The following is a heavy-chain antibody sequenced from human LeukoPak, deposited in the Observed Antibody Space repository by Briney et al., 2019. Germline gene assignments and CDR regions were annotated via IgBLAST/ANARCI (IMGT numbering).Heavy chain of an antibody. J-gene: IGHJ5*02. Sequence: PGGSLRLSCAASGFTFSSYWMHWVRQAPGKGLVWVSRINSDGSSTSYADSVKGRFTISRDNAKNTLYLQMNSLRVEDTAVYYCAREAYYDSSGPFDPWGQGTLVTVSS. D-gene: IGHD3-22*01. V-gene: IGHV3-74*01. CDR3: AREAYYDSSGPFDP. CDR1: GFTFSSYW. CDR2: INSDGSST.